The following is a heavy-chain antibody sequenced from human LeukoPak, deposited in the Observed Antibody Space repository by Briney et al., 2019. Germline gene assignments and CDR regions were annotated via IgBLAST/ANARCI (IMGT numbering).Heavy chain of an antibody. CDR1: GFTFSSYG. D-gene: IGHD3-22*01. CDR3: ARGRWESSGYHDYFDY. V-gene: IGHV3-30*03. CDR2: ISYDGSNK. J-gene: IGHJ4*02. Sequence: PGGSLRLSCAASGFTFSSYGMHWVRQAPGKGLEWVAVISYDGSNKYYADSVKGRFTISRDNSKNTLYLQMNSLRAEDTAVYYCARGRWESSGYHDYFDYWGQGTLVTVSS.